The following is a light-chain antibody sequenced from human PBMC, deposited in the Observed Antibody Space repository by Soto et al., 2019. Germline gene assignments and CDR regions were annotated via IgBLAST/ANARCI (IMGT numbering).Light chain of an antibody. J-gene: IGLJ2*01. V-gene: IGLV2-14*01. CDR1: SSDVGGYNY. CDR2: DVS. CDR3: RSYTSSSTTVV. Sequence: QSALTQPASVSGSPGQSITISCTGTSSDVGGYNYVSWYQQHPGKAPKLMIYDVSNRPSGVSNRFSGSKSGNTASLTISGLQAEDEADYYCRSYTSSSTTVVFGGGTKVTV.